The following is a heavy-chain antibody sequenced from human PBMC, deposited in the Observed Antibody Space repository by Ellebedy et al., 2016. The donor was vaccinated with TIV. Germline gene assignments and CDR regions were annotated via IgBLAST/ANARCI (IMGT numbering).Heavy chain of an antibody. CDR3: VRGHASSLYYFDS. V-gene: IGHV3-74*01. CDR1: GFTFNSDW. J-gene: IGHJ4*02. CDR2: INSDGSAT. D-gene: IGHD2-2*01. Sequence: PGGSLRLSCAASGFTFNSDWMHWVRQSPEKGLLWVSRINSDGSATSHAASVKGRFSISRDNAKNTLFLEMNNLRADDSGVYYCVRGHASSLYYFDSWGQGTLVTVSS.